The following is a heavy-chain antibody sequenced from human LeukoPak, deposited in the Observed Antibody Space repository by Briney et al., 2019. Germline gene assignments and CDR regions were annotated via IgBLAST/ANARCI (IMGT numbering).Heavy chain of an antibody. J-gene: IGHJ3*02. Sequence: GGSLRLSCAASGFTFSNYWMSWVRQAQGKGLEWVANIKQDGSEKYYVDSVKGRFTISRDNAKNSLYLQMNSLRAEDTAVYYCARDHNYYDSSGYYPDGAFDIWGQGTMVTVSS. CDR1: GFTFSNYW. D-gene: IGHD3-22*01. CDR3: ARDHNYYDSSGYYPDGAFDI. V-gene: IGHV3-7*01. CDR2: IKQDGSEK.